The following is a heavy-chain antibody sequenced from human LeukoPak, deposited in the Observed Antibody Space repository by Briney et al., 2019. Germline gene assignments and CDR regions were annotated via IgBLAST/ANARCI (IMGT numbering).Heavy chain of an antibody. CDR3: ARGSTYYDYVWGSYRYAVRNWFDP. CDR1: GGSFSGYY. D-gene: IGHD3-16*02. V-gene: IGHV4-34*01. CDR2: INHSGST. J-gene: IGHJ5*02. Sequence: SETLSLTCAVYGGSFSGYYWSWIRQPPGKGLEWIGEINHSGSTNYNPSLKRGVTISVEKSKNQFSLKLSSVTAADTAVYYCARGSTYYDYVWGSYRYAVRNWFDPWGQGTLVTVSS.